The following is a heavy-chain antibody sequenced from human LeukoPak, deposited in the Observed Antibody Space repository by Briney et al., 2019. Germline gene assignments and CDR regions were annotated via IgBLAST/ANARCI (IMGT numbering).Heavy chain of an antibody. CDR2: ITTSGTST. Sequence: PGGSLRLSCATSGFTFSSYEMNWVRQAPGKGPEWISYITTSGTSTYYADSVKGRFTISRDNGKTALSLQMNSLRAEDTAVYYCVVHSATSCYWGQGTLSPSP. J-gene: IGHJ4*02. D-gene: IGHD1-26*01. CDR3: VVHSATSCY. V-gene: IGHV3-48*03. CDR1: GFTFSSYE.